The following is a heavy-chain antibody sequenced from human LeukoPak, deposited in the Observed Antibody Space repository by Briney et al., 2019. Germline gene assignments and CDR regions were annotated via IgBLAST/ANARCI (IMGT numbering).Heavy chain of an antibody. J-gene: IGHJ4*02. CDR1: GYTFTSYD. CDR3: ARGGMTGHFDY. CDR2: INPSGGST. Sequence: ASVKVSCKASGYTFTSYDINWVRQAPGQGLEWMGIINPSGGSTSYAQKFQGRVTMTRDTSTSTVYMELSSLRSEDTAVYYCARGGMTGHFDYWGQGTLVTVSS. V-gene: IGHV1-46*01.